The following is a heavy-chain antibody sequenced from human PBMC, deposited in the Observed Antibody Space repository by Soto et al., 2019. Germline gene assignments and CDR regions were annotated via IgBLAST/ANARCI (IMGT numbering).Heavy chain of an antibody. D-gene: IGHD3-9*01. J-gene: IGHJ5*02. CDR2: ISAYNGNT. CDR3: ARRRSHYDILTGYYISGWFDP. V-gene: IGHV1-18*01. CDR1: GYTFTSYG. Sequence: GASVKVSCKASGYTFTSYGISWVRQAPGQGLEWMGWISAYNGNTNYAQKLQGRVTMTTDTFTSTAYMELRSLRSDDTAVYYCARRRSHYDILTGYYISGWFDPWGQGTLVTVSS.